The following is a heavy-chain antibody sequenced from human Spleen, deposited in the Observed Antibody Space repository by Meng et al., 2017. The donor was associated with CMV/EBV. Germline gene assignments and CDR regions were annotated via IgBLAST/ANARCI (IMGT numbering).Heavy chain of an antibody. Sequence: ASVKVSCKTSGYTFSNYDINWVRQAPGQGLEWMGWMNPKKGKTGYSQKFQGRVTMTWNISMSTAYVELSSLRSEDTAVYYCARAGAALSDFAYWGQGTLVTVSS. CDR1: GYTFSNYD. CDR2: MNPKKGKT. V-gene: IGHV1-8*01. J-gene: IGHJ4*02. CDR3: ARAGAALSDFAY. D-gene: IGHD6-6*01.